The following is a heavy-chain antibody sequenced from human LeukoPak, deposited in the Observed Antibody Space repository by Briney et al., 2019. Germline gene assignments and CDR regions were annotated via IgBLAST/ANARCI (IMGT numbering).Heavy chain of an antibody. CDR1: GFTFSSYA. Sequence: GSLRLSCAASGFTFSSYAMSWVRQPPGKGLEWIGNVYHNGNTYYNPSLKSRVTISEDTSNNQFSLKLSSVTAADTAVYFCARIDSTGWYVNSWGQGTLVTVSS. CDR3: ARIDSTGWYVNS. V-gene: IGHV4-38-2*01. D-gene: IGHD6-19*01. J-gene: IGHJ4*02. CDR2: VYHNGNT.